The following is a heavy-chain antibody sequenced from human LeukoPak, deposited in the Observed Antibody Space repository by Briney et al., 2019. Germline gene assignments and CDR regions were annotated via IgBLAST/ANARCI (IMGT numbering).Heavy chain of an antibody. Sequence: SETLSLTCTVSGGSISSSSYYWGWIRQPPGKGLEWIGSIYYSGSTYYNPSLKSRVTISVDTSKNQFSLKLSSVTAADTAVYYCARDYCSSTSCYDFDYWGQGTLVTVSS. CDR2: IYYSGST. D-gene: IGHD2-2*01. CDR3: ARDYCSSTSCYDFDY. V-gene: IGHV4-39*07. CDR1: GGSISSSSYY. J-gene: IGHJ4*02.